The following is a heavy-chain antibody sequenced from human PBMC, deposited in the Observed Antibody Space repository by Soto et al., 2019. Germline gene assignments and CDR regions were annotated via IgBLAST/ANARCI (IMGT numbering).Heavy chain of an antibody. CDR1: GYTFTSYA. V-gene: IGHV1-3*01. J-gene: IGHJ4*02. CDR3: ARGARYCSGGSCYPPRTLFDY. CDR2: INAGNGNT. D-gene: IGHD2-15*01. Sequence: QVQLVQSGAEVKKPGASVKVSCKASGYTFTSYAMHWVHQAPGQRLEWMGWINAGNGNTKYSQKFQGRVTITRDTSASTAYMELSSLRSEDTAVYYCARGARYCSGGSCYPPRTLFDYWGQGTLVTVSS.